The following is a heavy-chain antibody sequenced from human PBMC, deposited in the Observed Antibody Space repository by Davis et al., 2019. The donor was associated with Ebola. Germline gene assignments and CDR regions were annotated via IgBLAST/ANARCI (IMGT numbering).Heavy chain of an antibody. J-gene: IGHJ4*02. Sequence: PGGSLRLSCAASGFTFSSYSMNWVRQAPGKGLEWVSSISSSSSFIDYADSMKGRFTISRDNAKNSLYLQMNSLRAEDTAVYYYARDLGSGFDFDFWGQGTLVTVSS. CDR2: ISSSSSFI. D-gene: IGHD3-10*01. CDR1: GFTFSSYS. CDR3: ARDLGSGFDFDF. V-gene: IGHV3-21*01.